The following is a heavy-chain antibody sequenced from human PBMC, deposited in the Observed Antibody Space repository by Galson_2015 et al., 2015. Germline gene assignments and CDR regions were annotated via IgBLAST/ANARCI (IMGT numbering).Heavy chain of an antibody. CDR2: IKEDGSEK. Sequence: LRLSCAASGFTFSSYWMSWVRQAPGKGLEWVANIKEDGSEKYYVDSVKGGFTSSRDNAKNSLYLQMNSLRAEDTAVYYCARDCSGGSCYSRNFDYWGQGTLVTVSS. V-gene: IGHV3-7*01. CDR1: GFTFSSYW. CDR3: ARDCSGGSCYSRNFDY. D-gene: IGHD2-15*01. J-gene: IGHJ4*02.